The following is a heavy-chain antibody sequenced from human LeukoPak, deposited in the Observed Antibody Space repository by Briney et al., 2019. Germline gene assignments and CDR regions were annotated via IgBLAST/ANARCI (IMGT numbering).Heavy chain of an antibody. V-gene: IGHV3-11*04. CDR1: GFTFTDHY. CDR3: AKDLYAGCTPSFDY. CDR2: ISSGGDII. D-gene: IGHD2-8*01. Sequence: PGGSLRLSCAASGFTFTDHYMSWVRQAPGKGLEWVSYISSGGDIIYYADSVKGRFTIPRDNAKNSLFLQMNSLRAEDTAVYYCAKDLYAGCTPSFDYWGQGTLVTVSS. J-gene: IGHJ4*02.